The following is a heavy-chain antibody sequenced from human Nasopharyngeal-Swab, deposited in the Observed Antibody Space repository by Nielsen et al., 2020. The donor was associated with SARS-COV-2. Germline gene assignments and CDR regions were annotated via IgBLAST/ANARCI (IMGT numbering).Heavy chain of an antibody. V-gene: IGHV3-11*01. J-gene: IGHJ5*02. CDR1: GFTFSDYY. CDR3: ARDRDSSGYYLGNWFDP. CDR2: ISSSGSTI. Sequence: GESLKISCAASGFTFSDYYMSWIRQAPGKGLEWVSYISSSGSTIYYADSVKGRFTISRDNAKNSLYLQMNSLRAEDTAVYYCARDRDSSGYYLGNWFDPWGQGTLVTVYS. D-gene: IGHD3-22*01.